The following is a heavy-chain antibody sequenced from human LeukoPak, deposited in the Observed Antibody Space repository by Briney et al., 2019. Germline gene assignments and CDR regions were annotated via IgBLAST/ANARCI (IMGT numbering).Heavy chain of an antibody. CDR2: IIPILGIA. CDR1: GGTFSSYA. V-gene: IGHV1-69*04. D-gene: IGHD1-26*01. CDR3: ATHTYAELPFLFDY. Sequence: SVKVSCKASGGTFSSYAISWVRQAPGQGLEWMGRIIPILGIANYAQKFQGRVTMTEDTSTDTAYMELSSLRSEDTAVYYCATHTYAELPFLFDYWGQGTLVTVSS. J-gene: IGHJ4*02.